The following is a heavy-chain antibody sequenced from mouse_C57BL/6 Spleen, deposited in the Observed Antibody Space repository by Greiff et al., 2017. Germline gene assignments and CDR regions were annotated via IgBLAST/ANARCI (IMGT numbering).Heavy chain of an antibody. D-gene: IGHD4-1*01. CDR1: GYTFTTYP. CDR3: ARRVANWDGDWYFDV. J-gene: IGHJ1*03. CDR2: FHPYNDDT. Sequence: QVQLKESGAELVKPGASVKMSCKASGYTFTTYPIEWMKQNHGTILEWIGNFHPYNDDTKYNDKFKGKATLTVEKSSSTVYLERSRLTSDDSAVFYCARRVANWDGDWYFDVGGTGTTVTVSS. V-gene: IGHV1-47*01.